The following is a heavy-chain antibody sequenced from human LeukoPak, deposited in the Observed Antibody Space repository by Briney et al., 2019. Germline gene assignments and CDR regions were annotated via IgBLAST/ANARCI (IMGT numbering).Heavy chain of an antibody. CDR3: ARRYYYNLGSFPFDF. V-gene: IGHV4-34*01. CDR2: IHNSGTT. D-gene: IGHD3-10*01. CDR1: GGPFSGYF. J-gene: IGHJ4*02. Sequence: PSETLSLTCAVSGGPFSGYFWSWIRQSSGKGLEWIGEIHNSGTTNYNPSLNSRVTISEDTSKNQFYLNLSSVTAADTAVYYCARRYYYNLGSFPFDFWGQGTLVTVSS.